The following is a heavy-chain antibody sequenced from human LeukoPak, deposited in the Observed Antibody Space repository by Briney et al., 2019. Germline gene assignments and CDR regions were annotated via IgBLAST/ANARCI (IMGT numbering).Heavy chain of an antibody. CDR3: AKSGGYGLIDY. V-gene: IGHV4-39*05. D-gene: IGHD1-26*01. CDR1: GASVSGSPYY. Sequence: SETPSLTCTVSGASVSGSPYYWGWIRQPPGKGLEWIGSIYSSGSTYYNASLQSRVTISIETSKNQISLRLNSVTAADTAIYYCAKSGGYGLIDYWGQGTLVTVSS. J-gene: IGHJ4*02. CDR2: IYSSGST.